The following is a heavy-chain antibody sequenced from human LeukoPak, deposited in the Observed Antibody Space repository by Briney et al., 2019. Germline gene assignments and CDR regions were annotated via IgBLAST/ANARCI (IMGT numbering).Heavy chain of an antibody. CDR2: ISSNGGST. V-gene: IGHV3-64D*06. Sequence: GGSLILSCSASGFTFSSYAMHWVRQAPGKGLEYVSAISSNGGSTYYADSVKGRFTISRDNSKNTLYLQMSSLRAEDTAVYYCVKALSITMIVVVITSDAFDIWGQGTMVTVSS. CDR1: GFTFSSYA. CDR3: VKALSITMIVVVITSDAFDI. J-gene: IGHJ3*02. D-gene: IGHD3-22*01.